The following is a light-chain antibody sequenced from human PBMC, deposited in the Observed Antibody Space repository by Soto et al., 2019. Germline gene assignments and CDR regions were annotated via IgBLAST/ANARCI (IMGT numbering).Light chain of an antibody. V-gene: IGKV1-39*01. Sequence: DIQMTQRPSSVYASIGDRVTITCRASQTLNNYLTWFQQKPGKAPKLLIYAASSLQSGVPSRFSGSGSGTDFTLTISSLQPEDFATYYCQQSYSTPPITFGQGTRLEFK. J-gene: IGKJ5*01. CDR3: QQSYSTPPIT. CDR2: AAS. CDR1: QTLNNY.